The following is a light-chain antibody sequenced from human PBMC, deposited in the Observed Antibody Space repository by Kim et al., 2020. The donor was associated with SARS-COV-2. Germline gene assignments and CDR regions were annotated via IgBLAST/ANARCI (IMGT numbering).Light chain of an antibody. CDR2: EDN. CDR1: SGSIASNY. V-gene: IGLV6-57*02. J-gene: IGLJ3*02. Sequence: NFMLTQPHSVSESPGKTVTISCTGSSGSIASNYVQWYQQHPGSAPTTVIYEDNQRPSGVPDRFSGSIDSSSNSASLTISGLKTEDEADYYCQSYDSSNQVFGGGTKLTVL. CDR3: QSYDSSNQV.